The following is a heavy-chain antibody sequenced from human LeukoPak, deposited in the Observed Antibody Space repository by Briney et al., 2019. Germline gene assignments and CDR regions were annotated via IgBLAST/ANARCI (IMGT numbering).Heavy chain of an antibody. Sequence: PGGSLRLSCAASGFTFGAYAMDWVRQAPGKGLGWVAVISGDGSQKYYADSVKGRFTISRDNSEKTVFLHMNSLRTEDTAVYYCAKERFGTGYSYYYYKGMDVWGLGTTVTVSS. CDR3: AKERFGTGYSYYYYKGMDV. CDR1: GFTFGAYA. CDR2: ISGDGSQK. V-gene: IGHV3-30*18. J-gene: IGHJ6*02. D-gene: IGHD3/OR15-3a*01.